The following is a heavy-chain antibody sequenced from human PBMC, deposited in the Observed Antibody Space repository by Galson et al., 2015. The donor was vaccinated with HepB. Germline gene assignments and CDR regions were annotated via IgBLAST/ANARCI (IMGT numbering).Heavy chain of an antibody. V-gene: IGHV1-69*04. J-gene: IGHJ6*03. CDR3: SKGTNYMDV. D-gene: IGHD2-8*01. CDR1: GGTFSRDA. Sequence: SVKVSCKASGGTFSRDAINWVRQAPGQGLEWLGRIIPTLDVANYAQNFQDRVTITADKSTTTAFVELRSLRSVDTAVYYCSKGTNYMDVWANGTTVTVSS. CDR2: IIPTLDVA.